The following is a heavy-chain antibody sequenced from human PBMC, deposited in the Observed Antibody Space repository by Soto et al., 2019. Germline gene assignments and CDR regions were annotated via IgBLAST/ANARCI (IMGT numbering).Heavy chain of an antibody. CDR2: IYYSGST. D-gene: IGHD3-10*01. J-gene: IGHJ6*03. CDR3: ARHPIWFGELFSYYYMDV. V-gene: IGHV4-59*01. CDR1: GGSISSYY. Sequence: SETLSLTCTVSGGSISSYYWSWIRQPPGKGLEWIGYIYYSGSTNYNPSLKSRVTISVDTSKNQFSLKLSSVTAADTAVYYCARHPIWFGELFSYYYMDVWGKGTTVTVSS.